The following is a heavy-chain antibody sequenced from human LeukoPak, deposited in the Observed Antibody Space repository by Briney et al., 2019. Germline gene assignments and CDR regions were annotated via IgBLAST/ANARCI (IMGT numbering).Heavy chain of an antibody. CDR1: GGTFSSYA. V-gene: IGHV1-69*13. D-gene: IGHD4-17*01. CDR2: IIPIFGTA. CDR3: ARIELKPTVTYYYYYYMDV. Sequence: GASVKVSCKASGGTFSSYAISWVRQAPGQGLEWMGGIIPIFGTANYAQKFQGRVTITADESTSTAYMELSSLRSEDTAVYYCARIELKPTVTYYYYYYMDVWGKGTTVTVSS. J-gene: IGHJ6*03.